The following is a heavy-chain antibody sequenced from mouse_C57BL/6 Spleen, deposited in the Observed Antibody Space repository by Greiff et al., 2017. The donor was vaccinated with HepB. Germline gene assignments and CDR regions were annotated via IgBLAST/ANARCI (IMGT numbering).Heavy chain of an antibody. Sequence: VHVKQSGPVLVKPGASVKMSCKASGYTFTDYYMNWVKQSHGKSLEWIGVINPYNGGTSYNQKFKGKATLTVDKSSSTAYMELNSLTSEDSAVYYCARGGSNYQYYFDYWGQGTTLTVSS. D-gene: IGHD2-5*01. CDR3: ARGGSNYQYYFDY. V-gene: IGHV1-19*01. CDR2: INPYNGGT. J-gene: IGHJ2*01. CDR1: GYTFTDYY.